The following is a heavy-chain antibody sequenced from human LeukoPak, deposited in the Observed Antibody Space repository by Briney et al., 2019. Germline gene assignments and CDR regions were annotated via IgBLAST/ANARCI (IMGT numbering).Heavy chain of an antibody. J-gene: IGHJ3*02. CDR1: GFTFSSYA. V-gene: IGHV3-23*01. D-gene: IGHD2-21*02. CDR2: ISGSGGST. Sequence: GGSLRLSCAASGFTFSSYAMSWVRQAPGKGLEWVSSISGSGGSTYYADSVKGRFTISRDNSKNTLYLQMNSLRAEDTAVYYCAKDQHIVVVTAIPDAFDIWGQGTMVTVSS. CDR3: AKDQHIVVVTAIPDAFDI.